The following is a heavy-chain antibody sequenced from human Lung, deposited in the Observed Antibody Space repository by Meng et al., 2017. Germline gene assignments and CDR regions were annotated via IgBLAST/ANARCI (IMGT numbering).Heavy chain of an antibody. CDR1: GYTFTSYH. J-gene: IGHJ6*02. CDR3: ARDKFSSDNYGLDV. D-gene: IGHD6-6*01. Sequence: ASVNVSCKASGYTFTSYHIHWVRQAPGQGLEWMGIINPSAGSTSSAQKFQGRVTVTRDTSASTVYMELRSLTSDDTAVYYCARDKFSSDNYGLDVWGQGTTVTVSS. V-gene: IGHV1-46*01. CDR2: INPSAGST.